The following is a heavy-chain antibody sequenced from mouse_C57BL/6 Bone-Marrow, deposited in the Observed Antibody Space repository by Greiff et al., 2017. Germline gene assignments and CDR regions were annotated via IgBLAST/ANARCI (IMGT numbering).Heavy chain of an antibody. D-gene: IGHD2-4*01. J-gene: IGHJ2*01. CDR1: GYTFTDYY. V-gene: IGHV1-19*01. Sequence: VQLTESGPVLVKPGASVKMSCKASGYTFTDYYMNWVKQSHGKSLEWIGVINPYNGGTSYNQKFKGKATLTVDKSSSTAYMELNSLTSEDSAVYYCARASYDYDGDWGQGTTLTVSS. CDR3: ARASYDYDGD. CDR2: INPYNGGT.